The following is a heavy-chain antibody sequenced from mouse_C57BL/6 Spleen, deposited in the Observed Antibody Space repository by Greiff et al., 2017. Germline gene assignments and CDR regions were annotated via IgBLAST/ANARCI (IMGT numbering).Heavy chain of an antibody. V-gene: IGHV1-69*01. CDR3: ARRRVYYGSSYYWYFDV. CDR2: IDPSDSYT. D-gene: IGHD1-1*01. J-gene: IGHJ1*03. CDR1: GYTFTSYW. Sequence: QVQLQQPGAELVMPGASVKLSCKASGYTFTSYWMHWVKQRPGQGLEWIGEIDPSDSYTNYNQKFKGKSTLTVDKSSSTAYMQLSSLTSEDSAVYYCARRRVYYGSSYYWYFDVWGKGTTVTVSS.